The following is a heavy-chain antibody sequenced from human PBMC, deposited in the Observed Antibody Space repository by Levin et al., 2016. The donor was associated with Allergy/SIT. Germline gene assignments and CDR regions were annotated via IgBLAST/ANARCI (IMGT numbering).Heavy chain of an antibody. CDR2: ISDDGNSK. CDR1: GFTFSANV. Sequence: GGSLRLSCVASGFTFSANVIHWVRQAPGKGLEWMGFISDDGNSKWYADSVKGRFTISRDNSKNTVYLQMNSLITEDTALYFCAKDRSRSWALDYWGQGILVIVSS. V-gene: IGHV3-30*18. D-gene: IGHD6-13*01. J-gene: IGHJ4*02. CDR3: AKDRSRSWALDY.